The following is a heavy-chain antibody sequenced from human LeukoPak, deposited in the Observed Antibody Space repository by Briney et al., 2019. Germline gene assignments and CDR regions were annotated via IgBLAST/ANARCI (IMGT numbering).Heavy chain of an antibody. V-gene: IGHV3-30-3*01. CDR2: ISYDGSNK. Sequence: GGSLRLSCAASGFTFSSYAMHWVRQAPGKGLEWVAVISYDGSNKYYADSVKGRFTISRDNSKNTLYLQMNSLRAEDTAVYYCASGKSNRKGYCTNGVCYPDYWGQGTLVTVSS. J-gene: IGHJ4*02. CDR1: GFTFSSYA. CDR3: ASGKSNRKGYCTNGVCYPDY. D-gene: IGHD2-8*01.